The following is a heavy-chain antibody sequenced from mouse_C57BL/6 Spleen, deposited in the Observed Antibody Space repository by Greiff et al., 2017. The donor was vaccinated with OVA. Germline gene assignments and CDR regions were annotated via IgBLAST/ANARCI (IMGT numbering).Heavy chain of an antibody. CDR1: GYSITSGYY. Sequence: EVQLQQSGPGLVKPSQSLSLTCSVTGYSITSGYYWNWIRQFPGNKLEWMGYISYDGSNNYNPSLKNRISITRDTSKNQFFLKLNSVTTEDTATYYCARGDYSKVDYWGQGTTLTVSS. J-gene: IGHJ2*01. CDR2: ISYDGSN. V-gene: IGHV3-6*01. D-gene: IGHD2-5*01. CDR3: ARGDYSKVDY.